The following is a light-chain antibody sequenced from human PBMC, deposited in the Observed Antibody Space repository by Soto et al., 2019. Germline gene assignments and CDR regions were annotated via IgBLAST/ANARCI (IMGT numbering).Light chain of an antibody. Sequence: DIVMTQSPDSLAVSLGERATINCKSNQSVFSNSKNRNHLSWYQQKPGKAPKLLIYVASSLQSGVPSRFSGSGSGTDFTLTISNLQPEDFATYYCQQSYSVPYTFGPGTEMKMK. J-gene: IGKJ2*01. V-gene: IGKV1-39*01. CDR1: QSVFSNSKNRNH. CDR2: VAS. CDR3: QQSYSVPYT.